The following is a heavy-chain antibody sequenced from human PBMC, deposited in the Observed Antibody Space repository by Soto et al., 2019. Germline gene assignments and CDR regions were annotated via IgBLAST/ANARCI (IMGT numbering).Heavy chain of an antibody. CDR1: GFTFSDYY. D-gene: IGHD2-2*01. CDR3: ARDSAVIVVVPAALSILEGHYYGMDV. Sequence: GGSLRLSCAASGFTFSDYYMSWIRQAPGKGLEWVSYISSSGSTIYYADSVKGRFTISRDNAKNSLYLQMNSLRAEDTAVYYCARDSAVIVVVPAALSILEGHYYGMDVWGQGTTVTVSS. CDR2: ISSSGSTI. V-gene: IGHV3-11*01. J-gene: IGHJ6*02.